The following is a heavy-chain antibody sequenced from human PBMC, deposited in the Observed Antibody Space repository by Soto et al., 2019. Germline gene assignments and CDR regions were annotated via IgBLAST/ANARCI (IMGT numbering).Heavy chain of an antibody. D-gene: IGHD3-10*01. J-gene: IGHJ6*02. CDR3: ARGGLGFGDHYGMDV. CDR2: IIPIFGTA. Sequence: QVQLVQSGAEVKKPGSSVKVSCKASGGTFSSYAISWVRQAPGQGLEWMGGIIPIFGTANYAQKFQGRVTITADESTRTAYMGLSILRSEDTAVYYCARGGLGFGDHYGMDVWGQGTTVTVSS. V-gene: IGHV1-69*01. CDR1: GGTFSSYA.